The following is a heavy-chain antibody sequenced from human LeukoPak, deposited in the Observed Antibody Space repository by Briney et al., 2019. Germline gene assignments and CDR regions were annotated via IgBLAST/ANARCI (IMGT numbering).Heavy chain of an antibody. CDR2: IYHSGSA. CDR3: ARVGHLTNNWFDP. D-gene: IGHD4-11*01. Sequence: SETLSLTCSVSGGSVSSGGYHWSWIRQPPRKGLEWIGYIYHSGSANYNPSLKSRVTISVDTSKNHFSLNLSSVTAADTAVYYCARVGHLTNNWFDPWGQGSLVSVSS. J-gene: IGHJ5*02. CDR1: GGSVSSGGYH. V-gene: IGHV4-61*03.